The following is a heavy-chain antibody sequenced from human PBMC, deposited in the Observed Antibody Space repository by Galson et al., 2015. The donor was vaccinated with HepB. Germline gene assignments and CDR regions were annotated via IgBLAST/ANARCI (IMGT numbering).Heavy chain of an antibody. J-gene: IGHJ4*02. CDR2: ISYDGSNK. CDR1: GFTFSNYG. D-gene: IGHD6-19*01. CDR3: AKDPYLYSALAGTMAGFDY. Sequence: SLRLSCAASGFTFSNYGMHWVRQAPGKGLEWVAGISYDGSNKYYADSVKGRFTIPRDNSKNTLYLQMNSLRAEDTALYYCAKDPYLYSALAGTMAGFDYWGQGTLVTVSS. V-gene: IGHV3-30*18.